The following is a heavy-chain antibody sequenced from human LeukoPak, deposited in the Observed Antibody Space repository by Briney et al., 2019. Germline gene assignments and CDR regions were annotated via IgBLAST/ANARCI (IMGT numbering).Heavy chain of an antibody. CDR3: ARGRGEGRSISMIRGVRAPSYNWFDP. CDR1: GGSISSSSYY. J-gene: IGHJ5*02. Sequence: SQTLSLTCTVSGGSISSSSYYWGWIRQPPGKGLEWIGSIFYSGNIYYNPSLKSRVTISVYTSKNQFSLRLSSVTAADTAVYYCARGRGEGRSISMIRGVRAPSYNWFDPWGHGTQVTVSS. D-gene: IGHD3-10*01. CDR2: IFYSGNI. V-gene: IGHV4-39*07.